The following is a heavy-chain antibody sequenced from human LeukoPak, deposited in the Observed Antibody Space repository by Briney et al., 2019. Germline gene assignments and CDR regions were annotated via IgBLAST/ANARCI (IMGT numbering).Heavy chain of an antibody. J-gene: IGHJ6*03. V-gene: IGHV4-34*01. CDR3: ARLQYYDILTGYYYYYMDV. Sequence: PETLSLTCAVYGGSFSGYYWSWIRQPPGKGLEWIGEINHSGSTNYNPSLKSRVTISVDTSKNQFSLKLSSVTAADTAVYYCARLQYYDILTGYYYYYMDVWGKGTTVTISS. CDR2: INHSGST. CDR1: GGSFSGYY. D-gene: IGHD3-9*01.